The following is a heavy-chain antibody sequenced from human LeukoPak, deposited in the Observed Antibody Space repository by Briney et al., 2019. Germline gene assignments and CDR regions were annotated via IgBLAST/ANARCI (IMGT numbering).Heavy chain of an antibody. CDR1: GGSMRSGIYY. CDR2: MSNSGVT. Sequence: SETPSLTRTVSGGSMRSGIYYWNWFRQNPEKGLEWIGYMSNSGVTNYNPSLRSRVTVSVDTSESQFSLRLSSVTAADTAVYYCARCPTYGSGNYGFFDYWGQGTLVTVSS. J-gene: IGHJ4*02. V-gene: IGHV4-31*03. D-gene: IGHD3-10*01. CDR3: ARCPTYGSGNYGFFDY.